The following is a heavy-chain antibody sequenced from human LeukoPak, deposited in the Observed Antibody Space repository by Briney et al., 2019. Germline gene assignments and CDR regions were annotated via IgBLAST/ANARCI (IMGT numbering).Heavy chain of an antibody. CDR1: GGSISSGGYY. CDR2: IYHSGST. D-gene: IGHD3-3*01. CDR3: ARDPELDWVDY. J-gene: IGHJ4*02. Sequence: PSQTLSLTCTVSGGSISSGGYYWSWIRQPPGKGLEWIGYIYHSGSTYYNPSLKSRVTISVDRSKNQFSLKLSSVTAADTAVYYCARDPELDWVDYWGQGTLVTVSS. V-gene: IGHV4-30-2*01.